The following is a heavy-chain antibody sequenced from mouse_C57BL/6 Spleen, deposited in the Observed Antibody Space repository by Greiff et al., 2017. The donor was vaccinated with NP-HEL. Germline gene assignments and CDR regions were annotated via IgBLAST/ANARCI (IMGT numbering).Heavy chain of an antibody. J-gene: IGHJ4*01. Sequence: QVQLQQSGAELVRPGASVTLSCKASGYTFTDYEMHWVKQTPVHGLEWIGAIDPETGGTAYNQKFKGKAILTADKSSSTAYMELRSLTSEDSAVYYCTSGPYYAMDYWGQGTSVTVSS. CDR2: IDPETGGT. V-gene: IGHV1-15*01. CDR3: TSGPYYAMDY. CDR1: GYTFTDYE.